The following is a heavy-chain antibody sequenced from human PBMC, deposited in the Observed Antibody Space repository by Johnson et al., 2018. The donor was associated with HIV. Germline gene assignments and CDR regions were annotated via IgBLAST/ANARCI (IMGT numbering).Heavy chain of an antibody. V-gene: IGHV3-30*04. J-gene: IGHJ3*02. D-gene: IGHD1-26*01. CDR2: ISYDGSHI. Sequence: VQLVESGGGVVQPGRSLRLSCAASGFIFSSYAMHWVRQAPGKGLEWVAIISYDGSHIYYGDSVKGRFSISRDNSMDTLYLQMNSLRADDTAVYYCAKGMGWELLPHAFDIWGQGTMVTVSS. CDR3: AKGMGWELLPHAFDI. CDR1: GFIFSSYA.